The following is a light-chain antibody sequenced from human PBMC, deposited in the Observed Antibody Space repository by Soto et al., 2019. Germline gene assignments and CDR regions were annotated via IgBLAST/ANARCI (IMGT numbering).Light chain of an antibody. Sequence: QSALTQPASVSGSPGQSITISCTGTSSDVGRYNYVAWYQQHPGKAPKLLIYEVSNRPSGVSNRFSGSKSANTASLTISGLQAEDEADYYCNSFTTSSTGVFGGGTKLTVL. CDR3: NSFTTSSTGV. J-gene: IGLJ3*02. V-gene: IGLV2-14*01. CDR1: SSDVGRYNY. CDR2: EVS.